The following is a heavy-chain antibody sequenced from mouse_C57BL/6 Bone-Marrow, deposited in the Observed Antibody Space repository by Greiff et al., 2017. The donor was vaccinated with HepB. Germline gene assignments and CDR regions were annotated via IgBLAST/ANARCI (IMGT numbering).Heavy chain of an antibody. J-gene: IGHJ3*01. CDR1: GYTFTSYW. CDR2: IYPGSGST. CDR3: ARSDYDYDVLAY. Sequence: QVQLQQPGAELVKPGASVKMSCKASGYTFTSYWITWVKQRPGQGLEWIGDIYPGSGSTNYNEKFKSKATLTVDTSSSTAYMQLSSLTSEDSAVDYCARSDYDYDVLAYWGQGTLVTVSA. V-gene: IGHV1-55*01. D-gene: IGHD2-4*01.